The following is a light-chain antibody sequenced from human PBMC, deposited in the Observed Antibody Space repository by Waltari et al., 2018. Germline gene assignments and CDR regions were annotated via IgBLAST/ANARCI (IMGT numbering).Light chain of an antibody. J-gene: IGKJ5*01. V-gene: IGKV3-15*01. CDR1: QSVSPN. Sequence: SPGEAVTLSCRASQSVSPNLAWYQQKRGQAPRLLIYSTSTRAPGVPDRFWGSGSGTEFTLTITSLQSEDSAIYYCQQYQNWPPITFGQGTRLEIK. CDR3: QQYQNWPPIT. CDR2: STS.